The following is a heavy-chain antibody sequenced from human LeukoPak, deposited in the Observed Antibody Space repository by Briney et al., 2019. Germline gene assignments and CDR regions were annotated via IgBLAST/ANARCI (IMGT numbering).Heavy chain of an antibody. J-gene: IGHJ4*02. D-gene: IGHD3-10*01. CDR2: ISGSGGST. Sequence: GGSLRLSCAASGFTFSSYAMSWVRQAPGKGLEWVPAISGSGGSTYYADSVKGRFTISRDNSKNTLYLQMNSLRAEDTAVYYCAKGGLRGVMNYWGQGTLVTVSS. CDR3: AKGGLRGVMNY. V-gene: IGHV3-23*01. CDR1: GFTFSSYA.